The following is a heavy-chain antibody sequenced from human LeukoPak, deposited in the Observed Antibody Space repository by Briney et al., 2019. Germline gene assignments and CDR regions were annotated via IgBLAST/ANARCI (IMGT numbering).Heavy chain of an antibody. CDR3: AIPTPTSGEVDF. D-gene: IGHD2-15*01. V-gene: IGHV3-66*01. J-gene: IGHJ4*02. Sequence: GGSLRLSCAASEFSVGSNYMTWVRQAPGKGLEWVSLIYSGGSTYYANSVKGRFTISRDNSKSTLYLQMNSLRAADTAVYYCAIPTPTSGEVDFWGQGTLVTVSS. CDR1: EFSVGSNY. CDR2: IYSGGST.